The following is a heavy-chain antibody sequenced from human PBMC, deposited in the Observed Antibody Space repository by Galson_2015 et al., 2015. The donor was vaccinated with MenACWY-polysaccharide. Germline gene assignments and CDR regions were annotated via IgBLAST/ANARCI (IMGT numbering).Heavy chain of an antibody. J-gene: IGHJ1*01. V-gene: IGHV3-23*01. CDR2: ISGSGGST. CDR3: AKEADVAVAGYAEYFQH. D-gene: IGHD6-19*01. Sequence: SLRLSCAASGFPFNIYAMSWVRQAPGKGLEWVSAISGSGGSTYYADSVKGRFTISRDNSKNTLYLQMNGLRAEDTAVYYCAKEADVAVAGYAEYFQHWGQGTLVTVSS. CDR1: GFPFNIYA.